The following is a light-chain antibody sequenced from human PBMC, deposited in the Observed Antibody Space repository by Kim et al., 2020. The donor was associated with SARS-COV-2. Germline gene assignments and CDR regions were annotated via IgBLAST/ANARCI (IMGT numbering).Light chain of an antibody. Sequence: PGGTVTLTCASNTGAVTSVYFPSWFQQKPGQPPRSLIYDTRNNHSWTPARFSGSLLGGKAALTLSGVQPEDEALYYCLLYYDGAQVFGGGTQLTVL. CDR1: TGAVTSVYF. V-gene: IGLV7-43*01. J-gene: IGLJ2*01. CDR2: DTR. CDR3: LLYYDGAQV.